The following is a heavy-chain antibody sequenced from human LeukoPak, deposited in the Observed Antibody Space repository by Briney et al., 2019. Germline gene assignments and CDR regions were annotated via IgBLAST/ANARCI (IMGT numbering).Heavy chain of an antibody. CDR1: GDSISSSSYY. CDR3: ARVDYDILTGYYSLDAFDI. V-gene: IGHV4-39*01. J-gene: IGHJ3*02. D-gene: IGHD3-9*01. CDR2: IYYSGST. Sequence: SETLSLTCTVSGDSISSSSYYWGWIRQPPGKGLEWIGSIYYSGSTYYNPSLKSRVTISVDTSKNQFSLKLSSVTAADTAVYYCARVDYDILTGYYSLDAFDIWGQGTMVTVSS.